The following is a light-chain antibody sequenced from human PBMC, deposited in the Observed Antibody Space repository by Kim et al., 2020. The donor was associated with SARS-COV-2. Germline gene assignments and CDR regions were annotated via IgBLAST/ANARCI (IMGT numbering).Light chain of an antibody. J-gene: IGLJ3*02. CDR1: QNNIGTFA. V-gene: IGLV10-54*04. Sequence: SQSRTLSAPWHQNNIGTFAPPRLTQHQRHLPTPTTSTTKTRPSAISERFSAYRSGNTSSLTISGLQPDDEADYSCASWDSSLNAWVFGGGTQLTVL. CDR2: TTK. CDR3: ASWDSSLNAWV.